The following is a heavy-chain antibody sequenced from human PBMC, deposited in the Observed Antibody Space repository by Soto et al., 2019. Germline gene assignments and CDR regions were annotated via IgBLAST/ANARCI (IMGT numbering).Heavy chain of an antibody. CDR1: GFSYGGYG. D-gene: IGHD5-12*01. V-gene: IGHV3-33*01. Sequence: QVHLVESGGGVVQPGGSLRLSCVASGFSYGGYGMHWVRQAPGKGLEWVAVIWHDGGRQYYADSVKGRFTVSRDNAKNTLYLQMNSLTAEDSALYYCARDLTSGYTDSWGQGTLVIVSS. J-gene: IGHJ5*01. CDR3: ARDLTSGYTDS. CDR2: IWHDGGRQ.